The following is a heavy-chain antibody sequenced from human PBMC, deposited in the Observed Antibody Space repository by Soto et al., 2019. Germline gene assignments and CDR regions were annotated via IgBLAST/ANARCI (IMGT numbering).Heavy chain of an antibody. J-gene: IGHJ3*01. Sequence: PRGPLRLSCAASGITFSSYDMHWVRHAPGKGLEWVSAIGPPRDAYYPGSVQGRFTITRENAKNSLYLHMNSLRAGDTAVYYCARGRSDVGGSYRSSGFDVWGKVTRITV. CDR2: IGPPRDA. D-gene: IGHD3-16*02. CDR1: GITFSSYD. V-gene: IGHV3-13*01. CDR3: ARGRSDVGGSYRSSGFDV.